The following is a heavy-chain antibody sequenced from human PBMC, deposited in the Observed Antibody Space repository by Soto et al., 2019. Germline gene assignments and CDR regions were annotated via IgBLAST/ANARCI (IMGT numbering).Heavy chain of an antibody. CDR2: IYYSGST. Sequence: QLQLQESGPGLVKPSETLSLTCTVSGGSISSSSYYWGWIRQPPGKGLEWIGSIYYSGSTYYNPSLKGRVTRSVETSKSQFSLKLSSVTAADTAVYYCARDGGSGVDYWGQGTLVTVAS. CDR3: ARDGGSGVDY. D-gene: IGHD6-19*01. V-gene: IGHV4-39*02. J-gene: IGHJ4*02. CDR1: GGSISSSSYY.